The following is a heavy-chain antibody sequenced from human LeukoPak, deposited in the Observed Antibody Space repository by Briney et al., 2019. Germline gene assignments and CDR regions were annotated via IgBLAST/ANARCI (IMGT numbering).Heavy chain of an antibody. CDR3: ARSDSHDAFDI. J-gene: IGHJ3*02. V-gene: IGHV3-30*03. CDR2: ISYDGSNK. CDR1: GFTFSSYG. Sequence: PGRSLRLSCAASGFTFSSYGMHWVRQAPGKGLEWVAVISYDGSNKYYADSVKGRLTISRDNSKNTLYLQMNSLRAEDTAVYYCARSDSHDAFDIWGQGTMVTVSS. D-gene: IGHD2-15*01.